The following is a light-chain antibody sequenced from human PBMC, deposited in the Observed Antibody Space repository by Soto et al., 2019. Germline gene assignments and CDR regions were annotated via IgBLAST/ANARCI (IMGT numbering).Light chain of an antibody. V-gene: IGKV1-5*01. J-gene: IGKJ1*01. CDR2: DAS. CDR3: QQYYSYSGT. CDR1: QSISSC. Sequence: DIQMTQSPSTLSASVGDRVTITCRASQSISSCVAWYQQKPGKAPKLLIYDASSLESGVPSRFSGSGSVTEFTLTISSLQPDDFATYYCQQYYSYSGTFGQGTKVEIK.